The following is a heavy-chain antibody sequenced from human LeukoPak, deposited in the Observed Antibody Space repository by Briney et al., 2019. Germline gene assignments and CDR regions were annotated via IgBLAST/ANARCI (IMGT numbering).Heavy chain of an antibody. Sequence: SETLSLTCAVYGGSFSGYYWRWIRQPPAKGLEWIGEINHSGSTNYNPSLKSRVTISVDTSKNQFSLKLSSVTAADTAVYYCARDSGGLFAGHFDYWGQGTLVTVSS. CDR1: GGSFSGYY. CDR3: ARDSGGLFAGHFDY. V-gene: IGHV4-34*01. CDR2: INHSGST. J-gene: IGHJ4*02. D-gene: IGHD2-21*01.